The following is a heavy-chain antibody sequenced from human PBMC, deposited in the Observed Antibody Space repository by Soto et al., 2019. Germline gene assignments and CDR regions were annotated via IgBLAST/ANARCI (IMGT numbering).Heavy chain of an antibody. CDR3: AIGDRSSWIGNH. CDR2: IIPIFETA. CDR1: GGTFSSHA. D-gene: IGHD6-6*01. V-gene: IGHV1-69*01. Sequence: QVHLVQSGAEVTKAGSSVKVSCKASGGTFSSHAFSWVRQAPGQGLEWVGGIIPIFETANYAQEFQGRVTISADEATNQVILALNNLRSDDTAIYFCAIGDRSSWIGNHWGPGTQVTVS. J-gene: IGHJ4*02.